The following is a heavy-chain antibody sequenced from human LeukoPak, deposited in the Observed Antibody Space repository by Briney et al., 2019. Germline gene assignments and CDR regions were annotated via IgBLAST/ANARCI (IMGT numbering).Heavy chain of an antibody. CDR2: INQDGSEK. CDR1: RFTFSLYW. CDR3: ARDSAGNDY. V-gene: IGHV3-7*01. D-gene: IGHD6-13*01. J-gene: IGHJ4*02. Sequence: PGGSLRLSSEAPRFTFSLYWMSCGRDAPGKGLECVANINQDGSEKYYVDSVKGRFTISRDNAKNSLYLQMNSLRAEDTAMYYCARDSAGNDYWGQGTLVTVSS.